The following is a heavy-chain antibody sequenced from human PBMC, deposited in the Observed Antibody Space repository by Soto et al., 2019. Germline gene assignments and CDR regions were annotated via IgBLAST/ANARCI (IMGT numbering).Heavy chain of an antibody. Sequence: SGPTLVNPTETLTLTCTVSGFSLSNARMGVSWIRQPPGKALEWLAHIFSNDEKSYSTSLKSRLTISKDTSKSQVVLTMTNMDPVDTATYYCVRSEYRSSSYGMDVWGQGTTVTVSS. CDR3: VRSEYRSSSYGMDV. CDR2: IFSNDEK. D-gene: IGHD6-6*01. V-gene: IGHV2-26*01. CDR1: GFSLSNARMG. J-gene: IGHJ6*02.